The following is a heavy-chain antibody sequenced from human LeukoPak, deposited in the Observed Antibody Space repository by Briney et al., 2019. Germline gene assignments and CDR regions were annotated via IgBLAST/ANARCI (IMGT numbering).Heavy chain of an antibody. CDR2: IYYSGST. CDR3: ARDYYGSGTGYPNNWFDP. CDR1: GGSISSGSYY. J-gene: IGHJ5*02. D-gene: IGHD3-10*01. V-gene: IGHV4-31*03. Sequence: MSSETLSLTCTVSGGSISSGSYYWSWIRQHPGKGLEWIGYIYYSGSTYYNPSLKSRVTISVDTSKNQFSLKLSSVTAADTAVYYCARDYYGSGTGYPNNWFDPWGQGTLVTVSS.